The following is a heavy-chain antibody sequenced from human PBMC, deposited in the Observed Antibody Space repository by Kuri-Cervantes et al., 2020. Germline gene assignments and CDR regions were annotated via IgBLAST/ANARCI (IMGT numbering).Heavy chain of an antibody. D-gene: IGHD5-24*01. Sequence: GESLKISCAASGFTFSSYWMHWVRQAPGKGLVWVSRINSDGSSTSYADSVKGRFTISRDNAKNTLYLQMNSLRAEDTAVYYCATFTRRAGYYMEVWGKGTTVTVSS. CDR3: ATFTRRAGYYMEV. V-gene: IGHV3-74*01. J-gene: IGHJ6*03. CDR2: INSDGSST. CDR1: GFTFSSYW.